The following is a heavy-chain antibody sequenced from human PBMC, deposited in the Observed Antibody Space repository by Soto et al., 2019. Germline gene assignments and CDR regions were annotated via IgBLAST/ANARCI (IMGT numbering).Heavy chain of an antibody. J-gene: IGHJ6*02. CDR2: IIPSFGTA. V-gene: IGHV1-69*13. D-gene: IGHD6-13*01. CDR1: GGTFSSYA. Sequence: SVKVSCQASGGTFSSYAISWVRDARRIGPEWKRRIIPSFGTANYAQKFQGRGTITADESTVTAYMELGRLRSKETAVYYCARGAEQQRYYYYYGMAVSGQGTTVTVSS. CDR3: ARGAEQQRYYYYYGMAV.